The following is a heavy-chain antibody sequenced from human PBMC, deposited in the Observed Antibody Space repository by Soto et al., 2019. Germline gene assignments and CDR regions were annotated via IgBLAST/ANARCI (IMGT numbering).Heavy chain of an antibody. V-gene: IGHV3-53*01. D-gene: IGHD3-16*01. CDR2: IYSGGST. CDR1: GFTVSSNY. Sequence: GGSLRLSCAASGFTVSSNYMSWVRQATGKGLEWVSVIYSGGSTYYADSVKGRFTISRDNSKNTLYLQMNSLRAEDTAVYYCARVTKPRDSTLGFDYWGQGTLVTVSS. J-gene: IGHJ4*02. CDR3: ARVTKPRDSTLGFDY.